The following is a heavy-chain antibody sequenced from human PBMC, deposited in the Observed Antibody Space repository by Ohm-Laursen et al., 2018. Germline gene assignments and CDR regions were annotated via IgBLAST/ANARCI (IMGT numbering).Heavy chain of an antibody. V-gene: IGHV3-23*01. D-gene: IGHD2-21*02. Sequence: SLRLSCAASGITFSSFAMSWVRQAPGKGLEWVSAISGSGDRTYYRDSVKGRFTISRDNSKNTLYLQMNTLRAEDTAVYFCTKDVVVVTVGALNWYFDLWGRGTLVTVSS. CDR3: TKDVVVVTVGALNWYFDL. CDR1: GITFSSFA. J-gene: IGHJ2*01. CDR2: ISGSGDRT.